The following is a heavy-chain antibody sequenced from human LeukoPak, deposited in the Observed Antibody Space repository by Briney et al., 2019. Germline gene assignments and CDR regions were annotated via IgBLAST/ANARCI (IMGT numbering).Heavy chain of an antibody. CDR1: GGSMNNYY. CDR3: ARYDYGDCWFDP. J-gene: IGHJ5*02. V-gene: IGHV4-59*01. Sequence: SETLSLTRTVSGGSMNNYYWSWIRQAPGKGLEWIGYISDSGSTNYNPSLGSRVTISVDTSKNQFSLKLTSVTAADTALYYCARYDYGDCWFDPWGQGTLVTVSS. CDR2: ISDSGST. D-gene: IGHD4-17*01.